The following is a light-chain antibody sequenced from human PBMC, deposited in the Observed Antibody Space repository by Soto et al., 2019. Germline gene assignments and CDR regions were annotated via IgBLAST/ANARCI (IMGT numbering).Light chain of an antibody. V-gene: IGKV3D-20*02. J-gene: IGKJ4*01. Sequence: EAVLTQSPGTLSLSTGERATLSFRSSQSVTSSYLAWYQQKPGQAPRLLIYDASNRATGIPARFSGSGSGTDFTLTISSLEPEDIAVYYCQQRSNWRVTFGGGTKVDIK. CDR2: DAS. CDR1: QSVTSSY. CDR3: QQRSNWRVT.